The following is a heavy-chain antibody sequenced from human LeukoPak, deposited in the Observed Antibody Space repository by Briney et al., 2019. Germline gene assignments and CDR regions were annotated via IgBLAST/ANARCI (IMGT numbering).Heavy chain of an antibody. Sequence: PSETLSLTCTVSGYSISSGYYWSWIRQPPGKGLEWIGEINHSGSTNYNPSLKSRVTISVDTSKNQFSLKLSSVTAADTAVYYCAGGLFGEPISGFDYWGQGTLVTVSS. D-gene: IGHD3-10*02. CDR1: GYSISSGYY. CDR3: AGGLFGEPISGFDY. J-gene: IGHJ4*02. V-gene: IGHV4-38-2*02. CDR2: INHSGST.